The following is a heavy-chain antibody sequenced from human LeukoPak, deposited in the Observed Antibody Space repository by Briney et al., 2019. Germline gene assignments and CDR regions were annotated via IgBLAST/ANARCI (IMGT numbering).Heavy chain of an antibody. CDR3: ARVYDSSGYFFDY. CDR1: GGTFSSYA. V-gene: IGHV1-69*06. D-gene: IGHD3-22*01. J-gene: IGHJ4*02. Sequence: GASVKVSCKASGGTFSSYAISWVRQAPGQGLEWMGGTIPIFGTANYAQKFQGRVTITADKSTSTAYMELSSLRSEDTAVYYCARVYDSSGYFFDYWGQGTLVTVSS. CDR2: TIPIFGTA.